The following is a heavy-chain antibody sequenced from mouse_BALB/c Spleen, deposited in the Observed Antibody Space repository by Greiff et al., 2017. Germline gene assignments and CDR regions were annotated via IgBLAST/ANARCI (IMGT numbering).Heavy chain of an antibody. J-gene: IGHJ1*01. D-gene: IGHD2-1*01. CDR2: RWRGGSR. Sequence: QVQLQQSGPGLVQPSQSLSITCTVSGFSLTSYGVHWVRQSPGKGREWRGVRWRGGSRDYNAAFISRLSISKDNSKSQVFFKMNSLQANETAIYSCARTLLWYFYVSAALPTVTFSS. V-gene: IGHV2-2*02. CDR1: GFSLTSYG. CDR3: ARTLLWYFYV.